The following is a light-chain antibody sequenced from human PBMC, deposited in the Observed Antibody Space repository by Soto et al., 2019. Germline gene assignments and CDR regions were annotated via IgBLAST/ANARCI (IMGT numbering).Light chain of an antibody. Sequence: DIQVTQSPSTLSASVGDRVTITCGASQSIGTWLAWYQQKPGKAPKLLIFDASTLESGVPSRFSGSGSGTEFTLTIATLQPDDFATYFCQHYHRNMWSFGPGTKVDIK. CDR2: DAS. J-gene: IGKJ1*01. V-gene: IGKV1-5*01. CDR3: QHYHRNMWS. CDR1: QSIGTW.